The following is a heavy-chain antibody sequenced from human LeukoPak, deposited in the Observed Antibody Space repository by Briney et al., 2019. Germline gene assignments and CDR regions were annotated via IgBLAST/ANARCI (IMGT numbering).Heavy chain of an antibody. V-gene: IGHV3-74*01. CDR1: GFTFRNYW. Sequence: PGGSLRLSCAASGFTFRNYWMHWVRQAPGKGLVWVSRIDTDGTSTTYADSVRGRFTISRDNAKNSLYLQMNSLRAEDTAVYYCARAYYDILTGYSPYYFDYWGQGTLVTVSS. J-gene: IGHJ4*02. D-gene: IGHD3-9*01. CDR2: IDTDGTST. CDR3: ARAYYDILTGYSPYYFDY.